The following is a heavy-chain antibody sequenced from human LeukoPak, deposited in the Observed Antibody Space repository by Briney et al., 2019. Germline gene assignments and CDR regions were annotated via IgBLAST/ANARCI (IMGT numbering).Heavy chain of an antibody. Sequence: SETLSLTCAVSGGSISSSNWWSWVRQPPGKGLEWIGEIYHSGSTNYNPSLKSRVTISVDTSKNQFSLKLSSVTAADTAVYYCARGSGGSNLLPPDYFDYWGQGTLVTVSS. J-gene: IGHJ4*02. CDR3: ARGSGGSNLLPPDYFDY. D-gene: IGHD2-15*01. CDR2: IYHSGST. CDR1: GGSISSSNW. V-gene: IGHV4-4*02.